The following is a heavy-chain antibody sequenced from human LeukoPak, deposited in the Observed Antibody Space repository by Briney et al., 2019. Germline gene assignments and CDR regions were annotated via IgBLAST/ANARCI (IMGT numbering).Heavy chain of an antibody. V-gene: IGHV4-59*01. CDR1: GGSISSYY. CDR3: ARRMVTTDGFDY. Sequence: SETLSLTCTVSGGSISSYYWSWIRQPPGKGLEWIGYIYYSGSTNYNSSLKSRVTISVETSKNEFSLKLSSVTAADTAVYYCARRMVTTDGFDYWGQGTLVTVSS. J-gene: IGHJ4*02. CDR2: IYYSGST. D-gene: IGHD2-21*02.